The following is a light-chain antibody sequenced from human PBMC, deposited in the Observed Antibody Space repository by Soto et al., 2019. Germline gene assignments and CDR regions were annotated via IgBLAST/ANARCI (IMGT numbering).Light chain of an antibody. CDR1: ISKIGAGYD. V-gene: IGLV1-40*01. Sequence: QSVLTQPHSVSGAPGQRVTISCTGSISKIGAGYDVHWYQQLPGTDPRLLIYGNSNRPSGVPDLFSGSKSGTSASLAITGLQAEDEADYYCQSYDSSLSYVFRTGIKLTVL. CDR2: GNS. J-gene: IGLJ1*01. CDR3: QSYDSSLSYV.